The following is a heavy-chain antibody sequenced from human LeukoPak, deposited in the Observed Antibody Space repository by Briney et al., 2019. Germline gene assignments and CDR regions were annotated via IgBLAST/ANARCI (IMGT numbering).Heavy chain of an antibody. CDR1: GFTFSSYW. D-gene: IGHD6-19*01. V-gene: IGHV3-7*01. J-gene: IGHJ3*02. CDR3: ARLSGWRGYDAFDI. CDR2: IKQDGSEK. Sequence: PGGSLRLSCAASGFTFSSYWMSWVRQAPGKGLEWVANIKQDGSEKYYVDSVKGRFTISRDNAKNSLYLQMNSLRAEDTAVYYCARLSGWRGYDAFDIWGQGTMVTVSS.